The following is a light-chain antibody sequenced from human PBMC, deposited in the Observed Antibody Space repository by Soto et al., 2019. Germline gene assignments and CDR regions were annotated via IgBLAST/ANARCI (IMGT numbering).Light chain of an antibody. CDR2: DVS. CDR3: TSYTSSASLDV. Sequence: QSALTQPASVSGSPGQSITISCTGTSSDIGGYNYVSWYQHHPGKAPKLMIYDVSERPSGVSNRFSGSKSGNTASLTISGLQAEDEADYYCTSYTSSASLDVFGAGTKLTVL. V-gene: IGLV2-14*03. CDR1: SSDIGGYNY. J-gene: IGLJ1*01.